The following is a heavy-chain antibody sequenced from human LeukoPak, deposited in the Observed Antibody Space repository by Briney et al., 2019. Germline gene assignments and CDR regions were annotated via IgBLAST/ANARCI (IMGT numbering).Heavy chain of an antibody. CDR2: IYYSGST. D-gene: IGHD3-22*01. CDR3: ARDRSDGSGYYGYYFDY. CDR1: GGSIRSYY. Sequence: SETLSLTCIVSGGSIRSYYWSWIRQPPGKGLEWIGYIYYSGSTDYNSTLRSRVTISVDTSKNQFSLRLSSVTAADTAVYYCARDRSDGSGYYGYYFDYWGQGTLVSVSS. J-gene: IGHJ4*02. V-gene: IGHV4-59*01.